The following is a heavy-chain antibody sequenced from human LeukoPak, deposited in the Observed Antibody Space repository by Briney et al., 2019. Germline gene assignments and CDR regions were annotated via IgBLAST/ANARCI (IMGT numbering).Heavy chain of an antibody. CDR2: INHSGST. J-gene: IGHJ4*02. V-gene: IGHV4-34*01. CDR3: ARGRSSGYSVY. D-gene: IGHD3-22*01. Sequence: SETLSLTCAVYGGSFSGYYWSWIRQPPGKGLEWIGEINHSGSTNYNPSLKSRVTISVDTSKNQFSLKLSSVTAADTAVYYCARGRSSGYSVYWGQGTLVTVSS. CDR1: GGSFSGYY.